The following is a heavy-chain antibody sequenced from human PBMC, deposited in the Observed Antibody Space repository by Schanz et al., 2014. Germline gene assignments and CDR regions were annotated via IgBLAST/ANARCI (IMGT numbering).Heavy chain of an antibody. CDR2: LTGSGTTT. D-gene: IGHD6-6*01. CDR1: AAFISRYY. Sequence: VHLQESGPGLVKPSETLSLTCTVSAAFISRYYWSWVRQAPGKGLEWVSALTGSGTTTYYADSVKGRFTISRDNSKNTLYLQMNSLRAEDTAVYYCVPMSIAAHWGQGTLVTVSS. J-gene: IGHJ4*02. V-gene: IGHV3-23*01. CDR3: VPMSIAAH.